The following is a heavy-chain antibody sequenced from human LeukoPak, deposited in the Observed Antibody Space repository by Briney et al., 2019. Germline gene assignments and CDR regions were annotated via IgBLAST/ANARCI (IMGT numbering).Heavy chain of an antibody. V-gene: IGHV5-51*01. CDR2: IHPGDSDI. D-gene: IGHD6-19*01. J-gene: IGHJ5*01. CDR1: GYSFTSNW. CDR3: ARRLSLVGSGPDS. Sequence: GESLKISCKASGYSFTSNWIDWVRQTPGEGLEWMGMIHPGDSDIRYSPSFQGQVTFSADKSISTAYLQWSSLTASDTAMYYCARRLSLVGSGPDSWGQGTLVTVSS.